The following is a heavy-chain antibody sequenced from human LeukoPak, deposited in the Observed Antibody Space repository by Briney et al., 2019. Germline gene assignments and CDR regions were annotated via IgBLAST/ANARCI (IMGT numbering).Heavy chain of an antibody. D-gene: IGHD5-18*01. CDR1: SGSFSGYY. Sequence: PSETLSLTCAVYSGSFSGYYWRWIRQPPGKGLEWIGEINHSGSTNYNPSLKSRVTISVDTSKNQFSLKLSSVTAADTAVYYCARGVGYNYGYYFDYWGQGTLVTVSS. CDR2: INHSGST. J-gene: IGHJ4*02. V-gene: IGHV4-34*01. CDR3: ARGVGYNYGYYFDY.